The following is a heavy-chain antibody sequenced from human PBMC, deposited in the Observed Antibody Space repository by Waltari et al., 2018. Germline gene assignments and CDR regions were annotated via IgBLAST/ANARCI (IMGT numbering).Heavy chain of an antibody. D-gene: IGHD3-10*01. CDR2: IYHSGST. CDR1: GYSISSGYY. V-gene: IGHV4-38-2*01. J-gene: IGHJ4*02. Sequence: QVQLQESGPGLVKPSETLSLTCAVSGYSISSGYYWGWIRQPPGKGLEWIGSIYHSGSTYYNPSLKSRVTISVDTSKNQFSLKLSSVTAADTAVYYCARADHGSGSYYKKGFDYWGQGTLVTVSS. CDR3: ARADHGSGSYYKKGFDY.